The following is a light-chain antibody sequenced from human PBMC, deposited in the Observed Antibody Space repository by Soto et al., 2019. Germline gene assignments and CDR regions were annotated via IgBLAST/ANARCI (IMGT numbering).Light chain of an antibody. CDR1: QSVSSD. CDR2: GAS. CDR3: QQYNTWHPKMA. J-gene: IGKJ1*01. V-gene: IGKV3-15*01. Sequence: VVTQSPATLSVFPGETATLSCRASQSVSSDLAWYRQRPGQAPRLLIYGASTRATGIPARFRGSGSGTEFRLTISSLQSEDFATYYCQQYNTWHPKMAFGRGTKV.